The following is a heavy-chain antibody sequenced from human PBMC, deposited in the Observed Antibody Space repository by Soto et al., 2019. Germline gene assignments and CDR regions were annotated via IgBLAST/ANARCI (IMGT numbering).Heavy chain of an antibody. J-gene: IGHJ4*02. CDR2: CRSRVDNYAT. CDR1: GITFSDHD. D-gene: IGHD3-10*01. Sequence: EVQLVESGGGLVQPGGSLRLSGATSGITFSDHDMDWVRQAPGKGLEWLGRCRSRVDNYATDYAASVKGRFTFSRDESKSSLSLQMRSLKTGDTAMYYCVLWVRGLINYWGQGTLVTVSS. CDR3: VLWVRGLINY. V-gene: IGHV3-72*01.